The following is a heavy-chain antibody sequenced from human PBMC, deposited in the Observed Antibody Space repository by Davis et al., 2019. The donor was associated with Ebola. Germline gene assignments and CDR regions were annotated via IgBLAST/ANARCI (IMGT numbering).Heavy chain of an antibody. CDR2: IIPIFGTA. J-gene: IGHJ4*02. Sequence: SVKVSCKASGGTFSSYAISWVRQAPGQGLEWMGGIIPIFGTANYAQKFQGRVTMTRDTSTSTVYMELSSLRSEDTAVYYCARGGSSGWPFKFDYWGQGTLVTVSS. CDR1: GGTFSSYA. D-gene: IGHD6-19*01. CDR3: ARGGSSGWPFKFDY. V-gene: IGHV1-69*05.